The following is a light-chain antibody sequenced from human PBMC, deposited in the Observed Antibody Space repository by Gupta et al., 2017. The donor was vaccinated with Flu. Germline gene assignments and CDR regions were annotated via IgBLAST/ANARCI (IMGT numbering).Light chain of an antibody. V-gene: IGKV3-20*01. Sequence: EIVLTQSPGTLSLSPGERATLSCRASQSVSSSYLAWYQQKPGQAPRLLIYGASSRATGIQDRFSGSGSGTDFTRTISRLEPEDFEGYYGQQRNTFGQGTKLEIK. CDR3: QQRNT. CDR1: QSVSSSY. CDR2: GAS. J-gene: IGKJ2*01.